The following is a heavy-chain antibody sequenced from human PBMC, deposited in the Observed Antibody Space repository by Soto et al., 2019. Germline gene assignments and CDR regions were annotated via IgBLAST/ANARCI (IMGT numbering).Heavy chain of an antibody. CDR3: AREYSSGWYVDY. CDR1: GGSISSYY. J-gene: IGHJ4*02. CDR2: IYYSGST. D-gene: IGHD6-19*01. Sequence: QVQLQESGPGLVKPSETLSLTCTVSGGSISSYYWSWIRQPPGKGLEWIGYIYYSGSTNYNPSLKSRVTISVDTSKNQFSLKLSSVTAADTAVYYCAREYSSGWYVDYWGQGTLVTVSS. V-gene: IGHV4-59*01.